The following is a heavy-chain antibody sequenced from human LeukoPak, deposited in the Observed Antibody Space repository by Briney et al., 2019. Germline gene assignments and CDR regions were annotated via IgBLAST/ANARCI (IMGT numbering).Heavy chain of an antibody. Sequence: GGSLRPSCAASGFTFSSYAMSWVRQAPGKGLEWVSAISGSGGRTYYTDYVKGRFTISRDNSKNTLYLQISSLRADDTAVYFCGKEPTASGWFDPWGQGTLVTVSS. D-gene: IGHD3-3*01. CDR3: GKEPTASGWFDP. CDR2: ISGSGGRT. J-gene: IGHJ5*02. CDR1: GFTFSSYA. V-gene: IGHV3-23*01.